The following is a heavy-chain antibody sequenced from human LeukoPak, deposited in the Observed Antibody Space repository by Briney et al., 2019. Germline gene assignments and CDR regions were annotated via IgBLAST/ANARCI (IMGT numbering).Heavy chain of an antibody. Sequence: GASVKVSCKASGYTFTSYAMHWVRQAPGQRLEWMGWINAGNGNTKYSQKFQGRVTITRDTSASTAYMELSSLRSEDTAVYYCARATLIVVVPAAIYYYYGMDVWGQGTTVTVSS. V-gene: IGHV1-3*01. CDR1: GYTFTSYA. D-gene: IGHD2-2*01. J-gene: IGHJ6*02. CDR2: INAGNGNT. CDR3: ARATLIVVVPAAIYYYYGMDV.